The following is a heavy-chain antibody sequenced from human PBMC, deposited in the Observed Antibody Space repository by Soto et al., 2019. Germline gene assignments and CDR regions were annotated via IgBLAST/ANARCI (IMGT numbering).Heavy chain of an antibody. CDR1: GGTFSSYT. Sequence: ASVKVSCKASGGTFSSYTISWVRQAPGQGLEWMGRIIPILGIANYAQKFQGRVTITADKSTSTAYMELSSLRSEDTAVYYCAREEVVRPRAWLDPWGQGTLVTVSS. CDR2: IIPILGIA. D-gene: IGHD3-22*01. CDR3: AREEVVRPRAWLDP. V-gene: IGHV1-69*04. J-gene: IGHJ5*02.